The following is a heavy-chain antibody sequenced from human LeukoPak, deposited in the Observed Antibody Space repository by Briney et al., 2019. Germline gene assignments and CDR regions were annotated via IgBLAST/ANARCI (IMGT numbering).Heavy chain of an antibody. CDR2: ISSSSSYI. CDR3: ARDLTFSAVDAFDI. D-gene: IGHD2-2*01. Sequence: PGGSLRLSCAASGFTFSSYSMNWVRQAPGKGLEWVSSISSSSSYIYYADSVKGRFTISRDNAKNSLYLQMNSLRAEDTAVYYCARDLTFSAVDAFDIWGQGTMVTVSS. J-gene: IGHJ3*02. CDR1: GFTFSSYS. V-gene: IGHV3-21*01.